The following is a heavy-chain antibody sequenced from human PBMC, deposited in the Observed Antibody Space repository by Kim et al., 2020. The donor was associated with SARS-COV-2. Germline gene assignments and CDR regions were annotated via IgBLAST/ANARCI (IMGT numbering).Heavy chain of an antibody. V-gene: IGHV3-7*01. Sequence: GGSLRLSCAASGFTFSSYWMNWVRQAPGKGLEWVANINLDGSQRYYVDSVKGRFTISRDNAKKSVYLQMNSLRAEDTAVYFCVRGRDPYWGQGTLVAVSS. CDR3: VRGRDPY. J-gene: IGHJ4*02. CDR2: INLDGSQR. CDR1: GFTFSSYW.